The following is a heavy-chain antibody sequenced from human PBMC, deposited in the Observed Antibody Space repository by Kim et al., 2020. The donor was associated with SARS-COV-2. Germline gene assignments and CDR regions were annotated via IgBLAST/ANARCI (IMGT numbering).Heavy chain of an antibody. J-gene: IGHJ6*02. V-gene: IGHV7-4-1*02. CDR3: ARMGSGWYGPPDSYYGMDV. CDR1: GYTFTSYA. CDR2: INTNTGNP. Sequence: ASVKVSCKASGYTFTSYAMNWVRQAPGQGLEWMGWINTNTGNPTYAQGFTGRFVFSLDTSVSTAYLQISSLKAEDTAVYYCARMGSGWYGPPDSYYGMDVWGQGTTVTVSS. D-gene: IGHD6-19*01.